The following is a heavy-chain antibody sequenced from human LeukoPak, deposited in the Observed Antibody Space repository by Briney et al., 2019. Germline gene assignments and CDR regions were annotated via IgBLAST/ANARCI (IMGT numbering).Heavy chain of an antibody. Sequence: GGSLRLSCAASGFTFSSYETNWVRQAPGKGLEWVSYISSSGSTIYYADSVKGRFAISRDNTKNSLYLQMNSLRAEDTAVYYCARDARGYGINYYYYYGMDVWGQGTTVTVSS. V-gene: IGHV3-48*03. D-gene: IGHD5-18*01. CDR1: GFTFSSYE. CDR2: ISSSGSTI. J-gene: IGHJ6*02. CDR3: ARDARGYGINYYYYYGMDV.